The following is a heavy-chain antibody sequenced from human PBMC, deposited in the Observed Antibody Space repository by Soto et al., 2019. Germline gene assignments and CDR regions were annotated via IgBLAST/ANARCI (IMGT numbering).Heavy chain of an antibody. CDR3: AKDRYYDSTEHWYFDL. D-gene: IGHD3-22*01. CDR1: GFTFSSYA. V-gene: IGHV3-23*01. Sequence: EVQLLESGGGLVQPGGSLRLSCAASGFTFSSYAMSWVRQAPGKGLEWVSAISGSGGSTYYADSVKGRFTISRDNSKNTLYLQMNSLRAEDTAVYYCAKDRYYDSTEHWYFDLWGRGTLVTVSS. CDR2: ISGSGGST. J-gene: IGHJ2*01.